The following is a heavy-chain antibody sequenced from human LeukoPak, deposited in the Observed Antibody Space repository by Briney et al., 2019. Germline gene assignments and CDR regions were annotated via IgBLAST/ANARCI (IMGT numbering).Heavy chain of an antibody. J-gene: IGHJ4*02. V-gene: IGHV1-18*01. CDR2: ISAYSGNT. Sequence: VRQAPGQGLEWMGWISAYSGNTNYAQKLQGRVTMTTDTSTSTAYMELRSLRSDDTAVYYCAREVGYYAPDYWGQGTLVTVSS. D-gene: IGHD2-2*01. CDR3: AREVGYYAPDY.